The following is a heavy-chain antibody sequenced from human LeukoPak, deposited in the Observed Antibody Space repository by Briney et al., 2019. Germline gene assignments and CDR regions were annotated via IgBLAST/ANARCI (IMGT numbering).Heavy chain of an antibody. V-gene: IGHV4-31*03. D-gene: IGHD5-18*01. J-gene: IGHJ4*02. CDR3: ASGSNVDIAMGLRDY. Sequence: SATLSLICSLSGGSISRGGYYWSWVRQQRGEGVGWIGNIYYCGSTYYNPSLKSRVTISLDTSKNQFSLELSSVTVSDTAVHFCASGSNVDIAMGLRDYWGQGTLVAVSS. CDR2: IYYCGST. CDR1: GGSISRGGYY.